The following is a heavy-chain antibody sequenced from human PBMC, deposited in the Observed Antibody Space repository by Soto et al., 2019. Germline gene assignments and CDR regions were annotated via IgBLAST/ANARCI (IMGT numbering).Heavy chain of an antibody. V-gene: IGHV4-34*01. D-gene: IGHD3-9*01. J-gene: IGHJ6*02. CDR2: INHSGST. Sequence: SETLSLTCAVYGGSFSGYYWSWIRQPPGKGLEWIGEINHSGSTNYNPSLKSRVTISVDTSKNQFSLKLSSVTAADTAVYYCARKRYFDWLRGYYYGMDVWGQGTTVTAP. CDR3: ARKRYFDWLRGYYYGMDV. CDR1: GGSFSGYY.